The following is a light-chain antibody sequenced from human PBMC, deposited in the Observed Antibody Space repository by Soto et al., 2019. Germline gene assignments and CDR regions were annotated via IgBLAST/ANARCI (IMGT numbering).Light chain of an antibody. V-gene: IGKV1-27*01. Sequence: IQMTQSPSSLSASVGDRLTITCRARHDIQNYLAWYQQRQGQVPKLLLYHTSTLRSAGPSRFVGSRSGTNVTITISSLQPEEVATDYCRNYYCAVLTFGPGTKVDIK. CDR2: HTS. CDR3: RNYYCAVLT. CDR1: HDIQNY. J-gene: IGKJ3*01.